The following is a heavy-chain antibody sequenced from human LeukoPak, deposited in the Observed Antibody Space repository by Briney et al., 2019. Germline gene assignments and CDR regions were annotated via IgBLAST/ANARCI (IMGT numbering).Heavy chain of an antibody. V-gene: IGHV3-7*01. CDR1: GFTFSRSW. D-gene: IGHD6-6*01. CDR3: SASLNY. Sequence: PGGSLRLSCAASGFTFSRSWMDWVRQAPGKGLEWVANIKEDGSETHYVDSAKGRFTISRDNAKSSLYLQMDSLRVEDTAIYYCSASLNYWGQGTLVTVSS. CDR2: IKEDGSET. J-gene: IGHJ4*02.